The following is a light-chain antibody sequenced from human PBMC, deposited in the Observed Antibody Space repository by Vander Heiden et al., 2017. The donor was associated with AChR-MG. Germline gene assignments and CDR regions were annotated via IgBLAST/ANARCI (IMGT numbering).Light chain of an antibody. CDR3: QQNGSSPPYT. CDR2: GAS. V-gene: IGKV3-20*01. Sequence: EIVLTQSPGTLSLSPGERATLSCRASQSLSSSYLAWYQQKPGQAPRLLSYGASSRDTGIPDRFSGSGYGKDFTLTISRREPEDVAVYYCQQNGSSPPYTFGQGTKLDIK. J-gene: IGKJ2*01. CDR1: QSLSSSY.